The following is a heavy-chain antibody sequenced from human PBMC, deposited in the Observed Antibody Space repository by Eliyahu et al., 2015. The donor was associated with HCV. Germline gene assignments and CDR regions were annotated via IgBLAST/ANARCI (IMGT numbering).Heavy chain of an antibody. CDR1: GFTVSGNX. Sequence: EVQLVETGGGLIQPGGSLRLSCAASGFTVSGNXMSWVRQAPGKGLEWVSIIYRGGTTYYADSVRGRFTISRDNSKNTLYLQMNSLRADDTAVYYCARGEEEYGSAWYGDSWGQGTLVTVSS. D-gene: IGHD6-19*01. CDR3: ARGEEEYGSAWYGDS. CDR2: IYRGGTT. V-gene: IGHV3-53*02. J-gene: IGHJ5*01.